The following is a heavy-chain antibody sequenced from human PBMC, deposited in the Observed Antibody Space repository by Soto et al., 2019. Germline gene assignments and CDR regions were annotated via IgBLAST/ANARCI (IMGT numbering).Heavy chain of an antibody. Sequence: EVRLLESGGGLAQPGGSRRLSCAASGFTFSSSAMNWVRQAPGKGLEWVSSIRVGGGDTFYADSVRGRFTVSRDISRNTLYLQMNSLRAEDTAIYYWAKCSVGPVRTSGWCNWLDPWGQGTLVTVSS. J-gene: IGHJ5*02. CDR2: IRVGGGDT. D-gene: IGHD6-19*01. CDR1: GFTFSSSA. V-gene: IGHV3-23*01. CDR3: AKCSVGPVRTSGWCNWLDP.